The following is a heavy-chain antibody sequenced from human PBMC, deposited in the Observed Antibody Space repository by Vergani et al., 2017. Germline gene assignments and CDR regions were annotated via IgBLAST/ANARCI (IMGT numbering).Heavy chain of an antibody. D-gene: IGHD6-19*01. Sequence: EVQLVESGGGLVQPGGSLRLSCAASGFTFSSYWMSWVRQAPGKGLEWVANIKQDGSEKYYVDSVKGRFTISRDNAKNSLYLQMNSLRAEDTAVYYCARDQTALSIAVAGTYYYSYYGMDVWGGGTTVTVSS. CDR2: IKQDGSEK. CDR3: ARDQTALSIAVAGTYYYSYYGMDV. CDR1: GFTFSSYW. J-gene: IGHJ6*04. V-gene: IGHV3-7*03.